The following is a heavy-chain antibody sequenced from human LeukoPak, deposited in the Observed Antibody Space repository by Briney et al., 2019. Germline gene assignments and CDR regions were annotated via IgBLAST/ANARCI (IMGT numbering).Heavy chain of an antibody. CDR3: AVRRLYYFDY. D-gene: IGHD3-10*01. J-gene: IGHJ4*02. V-gene: IGHV4-59*03. CDR1: GGSISSYY. CDR2: IYYSGST. Sequence: SETLSLTCTVSGGSISSYYWSWIRQPPGKGLEWIGYIYYSGSTNYNPSLKSRVTISVDTSKNQFSLKLSSVTAADTAVYYCAVRRLYYFDYWGQGTLVTVSS.